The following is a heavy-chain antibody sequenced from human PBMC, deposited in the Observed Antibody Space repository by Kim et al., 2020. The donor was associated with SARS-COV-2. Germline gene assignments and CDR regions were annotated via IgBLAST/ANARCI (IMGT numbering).Heavy chain of an antibody. J-gene: IGHJ6*02. D-gene: IGHD6-19*01. CDR2: ITWNSGSI. V-gene: IGHV3-9*01. CDR3: AGWSYYGMDV. Sequence: GGSLRLSCAASGFTFDDYAMEWVRQAPGKGLEWVAGITWNSGSIGYADSVKGRFAISRDNAKNSLYLQMNSLRTEDTALYYCAGWSYYGMDVWGQGTTVTGSS. CDR1: GFTFDDYA.